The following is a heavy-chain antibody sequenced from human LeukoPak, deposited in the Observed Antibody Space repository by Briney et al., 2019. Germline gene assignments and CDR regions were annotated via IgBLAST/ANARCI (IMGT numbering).Heavy chain of an antibody. J-gene: IGHJ3*02. V-gene: IGHV1-18*01. CDR3: ASTYCNNGVCYKDDAFDI. CDR2: ISAYNGNT. D-gene: IGHD2-8*01. Sequence: ASVKVSCKASGYTFTSYGISGVRQDPGQGLEWMGGISAYNGNTNYAQKLQGRVNMTTATSTRTAYTELRSLRSDDTAVYYCASTYCNNGVCYKDDAFDIWGQGKMVTVSS. CDR1: GYTFTSYG.